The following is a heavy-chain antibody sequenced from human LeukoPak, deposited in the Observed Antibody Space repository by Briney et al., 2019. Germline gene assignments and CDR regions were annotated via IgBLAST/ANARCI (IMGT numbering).Heavy chain of an antibody. CDR1: GYTFTSYG. CDR3: ARRGYGDYGHY. V-gene: IGHV1-69*13. D-gene: IGHD4-17*01. CDR2: IISIFGTA. Sequence: SVKVSCKASGYTFTSYGISWVRQAPGQGLEWMGGIISIFGTANYAQKFQGRVTITADESTSTAYMELSSLRSEDTAVYYCARRGYGDYGHYWGQGTLVTVSS. J-gene: IGHJ4*02.